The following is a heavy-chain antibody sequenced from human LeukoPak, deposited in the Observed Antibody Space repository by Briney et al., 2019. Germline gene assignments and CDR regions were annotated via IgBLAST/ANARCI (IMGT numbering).Heavy chain of an antibody. V-gene: IGHV4-59*08. Sequence: SETLSLTCTVSGGSISSYYWSWIRQPPGKGMEWIGYIYYSGSTNYNPSLKSRVTISVDTSKNQFSLKLSSVTAADTAVYYCARQRSVAFDIWGQGTMVTVSS. CDR3: ARQRSVAFDI. CDR2: IYYSGST. CDR1: GGSISSYY. J-gene: IGHJ3*02. D-gene: IGHD3-3*01.